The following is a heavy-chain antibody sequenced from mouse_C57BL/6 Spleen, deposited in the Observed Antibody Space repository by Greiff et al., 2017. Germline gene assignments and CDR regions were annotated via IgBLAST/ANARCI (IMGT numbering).Heavy chain of an antibody. J-gene: IGHJ4*01. CDR3: ARGNDYHAMDD. V-gene: IGHV1-64*01. Sequence: VQLQQSGAELVKPGASVKLSCKASGYTFTSYWMHWVKQRPGQGLEWIGMIHPNSGSTNYNEKFKSKATLTVDKSSSTAYMQLSSLTSEDSAVYYCARGNDYHAMDDWGQGTSVTVSS. CDR1: GYTFTSYW. CDR2: IHPNSGST.